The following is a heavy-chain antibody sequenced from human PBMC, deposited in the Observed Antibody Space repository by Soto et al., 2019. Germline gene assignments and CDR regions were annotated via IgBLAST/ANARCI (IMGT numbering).Heavy chain of an antibody. CDR1: GFTFSNYA. Sequence: PGGSLRLSCAASGFTFSNYAMSWVRQAPGKGLEWVSAISRGGDTTGYADSVKGRFTISRDNSRNTLHLQMTSLRVEDTAVYYCANQLSKDHVFDNWGLGTLVTVSS. J-gene: IGHJ4*02. D-gene: IGHD3-16*02. V-gene: IGHV3-23*01. CDR2: ISRGGDTT. CDR3: ANQLSKDHVFDN.